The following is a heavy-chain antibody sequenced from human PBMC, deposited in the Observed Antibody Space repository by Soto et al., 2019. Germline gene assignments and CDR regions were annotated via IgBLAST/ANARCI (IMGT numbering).Heavy chain of an antibody. D-gene: IGHD6-25*01. CDR1: GFPFSSYA. Sequence: VQLLESGGGLIQPGGSLRLSCGASGFPFSSYAMNWVRQGPGTGLEWVAVIDSDDGKTYYANAVKVRSYISRDNSNNTLFLQMNSLRVIDPATYDCAQAGYTSGLLWGQGTLVTV. V-gene: IGHV3-23*01. CDR3: AQAGYTSGLL. CDR2: IDSDDGKT. J-gene: IGHJ4*02.